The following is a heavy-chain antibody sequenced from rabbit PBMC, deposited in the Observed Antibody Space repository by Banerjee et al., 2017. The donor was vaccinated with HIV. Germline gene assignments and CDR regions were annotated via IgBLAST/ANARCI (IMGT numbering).Heavy chain of an antibody. CDR2: IYAGSSGST. V-gene: IGHV1S45*01. CDR3: ARSWSGSSNWDL. D-gene: IGHD8-1*01. J-gene: IGHJ4*01. CDR1: GFSLSSYA. Sequence: QQQLEESGGGLVKPGGTLTLTCTVSGFSLSSYAMCWVRQAPGKGLEWIACIYAGSSGSTYYASWAKGRFTISKTSSTTVTLQMTSLTGADTATYFCARSWSGSSNWDLWGPGTLSPS.